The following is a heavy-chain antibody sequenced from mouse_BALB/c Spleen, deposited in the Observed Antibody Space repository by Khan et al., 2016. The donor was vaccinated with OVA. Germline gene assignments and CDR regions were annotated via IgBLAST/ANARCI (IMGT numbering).Heavy chain of an antibody. J-gene: IGHJ4*01. D-gene: IGHD1-1*01. CDR1: GFSLTTSG. V-gene: IGHV2-9*02. CDR2: IWAGGST. CDR3: ARDDRGSSDSMHN. Sequence: QVQLKQSGPGLVAPSQSLSITCTVSGFSLTTSGIHWVRQPPGKGLEWLGVIWAGGSTNYNSALMSRLIISKDNSKSQVFLKMNSLQTDDTAMYXSARDDRGSSDSMHNWDQGTSVPVSS.